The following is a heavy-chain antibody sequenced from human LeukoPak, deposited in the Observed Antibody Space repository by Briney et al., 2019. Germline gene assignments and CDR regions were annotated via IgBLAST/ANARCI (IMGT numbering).Heavy chain of an antibody. V-gene: IGHV1-18*01. CDR3: ARSRLGRCYDSSGYHWFDP. J-gene: IGHJ5*02. CDR2: ISAYNGNT. Sequence: ASVKVSCKASGYTFTSYGISWVRQAPGQGLEWMGWISAYNGNTNYAQKLQGRVTMTTDTSTSTAYMELRSLRSDDTAVYYCARSRLGRCYDSSGYHWFDPWGQGTLVTVSS. CDR1: GYTFTSYG. D-gene: IGHD3-22*01.